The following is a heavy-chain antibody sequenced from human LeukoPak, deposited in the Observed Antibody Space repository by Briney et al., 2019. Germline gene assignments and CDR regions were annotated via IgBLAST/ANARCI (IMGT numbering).Heavy chain of an antibody. CDR3: ARHSGSTRAFDY. CDR2: IYSGGST. V-gene: IGHV3-53*01. Sequence: GGSLRLSCAATGFTVSSNYMSWVRQAPGKGLEWVSVIYSGGSTYYADSVKGRFTISRDNSKNTLYLQMNSLRAEDTAVYYCARHSGSTRAFDYWGQGTLVTVSS. CDR1: GFTVSSNY. J-gene: IGHJ4*02. D-gene: IGHD1-26*01.